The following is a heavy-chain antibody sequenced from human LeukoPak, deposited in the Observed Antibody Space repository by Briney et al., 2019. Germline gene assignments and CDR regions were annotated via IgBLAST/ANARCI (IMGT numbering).Heavy chain of an antibody. CDR1: GASINSYY. V-gene: IGHV4-59*01. D-gene: IGHD1-1*01. CDR2: IHYSEST. J-gene: IGHJ4*02. Sequence: SETLSLTCIVSGASINSYYWSWIRQPPGKGLEWIGYIHYSESTRYSPSLQSRVTISLDTSSNQFSLKLTSMTAADTAVYYCARGSMADWNLFDYWGQGTLVTVSS. CDR3: ARGSMADWNLFDY.